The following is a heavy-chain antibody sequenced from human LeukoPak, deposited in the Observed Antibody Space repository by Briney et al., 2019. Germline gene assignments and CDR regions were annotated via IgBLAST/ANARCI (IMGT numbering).Heavy chain of an antibody. V-gene: IGHV1-69*13. D-gene: IGHD6-13*01. Sequence: SVKVSCKASGGTFSSYAISWVRQAPGQGLEWMGGIIPIFGTANYAQKFQGRVTITADESTSTAYMELSSLRSEDTAVYYCASLTRPTRGIAAAATNWGQGTLVTVSS. CDR1: GGTFSSYA. J-gene: IGHJ4*02. CDR3: ASLTRPTRGIAAAATN. CDR2: IIPIFGTA.